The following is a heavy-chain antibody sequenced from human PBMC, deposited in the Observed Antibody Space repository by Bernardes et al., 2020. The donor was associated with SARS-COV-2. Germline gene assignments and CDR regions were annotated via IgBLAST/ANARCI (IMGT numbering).Heavy chain of an antibody. D-gene: IGHD3-22*01. Sequence: GGSLRLSCVTSGLAFTTYDMAWVRQAPGKGLEWVSTISAIRNTHYADPVMGRFTISRDDVNNALYLQMNNLRVEDTATYYCTTELQYDNLSWGQGALVTVSS. V-gene: IGHV3-23*01. CDR2: ISAIRNT. J-gene: IGHJ4*02. CDR1: GLAFTTYD. CDR3: TTELQYDNLS.